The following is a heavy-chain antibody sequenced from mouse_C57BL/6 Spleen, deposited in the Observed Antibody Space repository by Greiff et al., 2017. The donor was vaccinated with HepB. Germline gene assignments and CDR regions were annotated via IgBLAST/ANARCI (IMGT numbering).Heavy chain of an antibody. CDR2: INPNNGGT. Sequence: EVQLQQSGPELVKPGASVKMSCKASGYTFTDYNMHWVKQSHGKSLEWIGYINPNNGGTSYNQKFKGKATLTVNKSSSTSYMELRSLTSEDSAVYYCARGYYYDNDGAWFAYWGQGTLVTVSA. V-gene: IGHV1-22*01. D-gene: IGHD2-4*01. J-gene: IGHJ3*01. CDR1: GYTFTDYN. CDR3: ARGYYYDNDGAWFAY.